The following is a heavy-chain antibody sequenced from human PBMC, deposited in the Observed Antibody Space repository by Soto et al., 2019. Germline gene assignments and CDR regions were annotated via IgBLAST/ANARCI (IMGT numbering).Heavy chain of an antibody. Sequence: GGSLRLSCTASGFTFSYYSMNWVRQAPGKGLEWVSSISSGSSYIYYADSVKGRFTISRDNAKNSLYLQMNSLRAEDTAVYYCARDLVGATADVPASMDVWGQGTTVTVSS. J-gene: IGHJ6*02. CDR2: ISSGSSYI. D-gene: IGHD1-26*01. CDR3: ARDLVGATADVPASMDV. V-gene: IGHV3-21*01. CDR1: GFTFSYYS.